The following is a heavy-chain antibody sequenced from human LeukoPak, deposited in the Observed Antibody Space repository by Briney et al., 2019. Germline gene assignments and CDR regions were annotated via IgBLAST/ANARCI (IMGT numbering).Heavy chain of an antibody. Sequence: GASVKVSCKVSGYTLSELSMHWVRHVPGKGLEWMGGFDPENGERIYAQKFQGRVTLTRDMSTSTDYLELSSLRSEDTAVYYCARDNSVRDEAWWFNPWGQGTLVTVSS. CDR2: FDPENGER. CDR1: GYTLSELS. V-gene: IGHV1-24*01. J-gene: IGHJ5*02. D-gene: IGHD5-24*01. CDR3: ARDNSVRDEAWWFNP.